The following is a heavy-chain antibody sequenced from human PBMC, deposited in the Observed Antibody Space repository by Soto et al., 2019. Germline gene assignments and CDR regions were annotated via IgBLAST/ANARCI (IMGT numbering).Heavy chain of an antibody. CDR3: ARGRRKGRSWPKNHNWFDP. CDR1: GGSISSYY. V-gene: IGHV4-34*01. Sequence: SETLSLTCTVSGGSISSYYWSWIRQPPGKGLEWIGEINHSGSTNYNPSLKSRVTISVDTSKNQFSLKLSSVTAADTAVYYCARGRRKGRSWPKNHNWFDPWGQGTLVNVS. CDR2: INHSGST. D-gene: IGHD6-13*01. J-gene: IGHJ5*02.